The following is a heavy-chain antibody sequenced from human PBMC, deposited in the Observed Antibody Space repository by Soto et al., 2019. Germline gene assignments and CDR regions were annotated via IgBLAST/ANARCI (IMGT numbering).Heavy chain of an antibody. D-gene: IGHD2-2*01. CDR1: GGTFSSYA. Sequence: QVQLVQSGAEVKKPGSSVKVSCKASGGTFSSYAISWVRQTPGQGLEWMGAIIPNFGTANYEQKFQGRVTITTDESTSTAYRALSSLRSEYMAVYYCASLVCSSTSCSYCYYGMDVWGQATTVTVSS. CDR3: ASLVCSSTSCSYCYYGMDV. CDR2: IIPNFGTA. V-gene: IGHV1-69*01. J-gene: IGHJ6*02.